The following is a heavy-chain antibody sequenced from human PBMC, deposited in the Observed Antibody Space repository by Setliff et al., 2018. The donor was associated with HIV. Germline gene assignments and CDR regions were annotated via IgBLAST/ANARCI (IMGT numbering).Heavy chain of an antibody. CDR3: AINDRTYFYDSSGYYGNWFDP. Sequence: ASVKVSCKASGYIFTTYALNWVRQAPGQGLEWMGWMNPNNGNTGYAQKFQGRVIMTRNTSISTAYMELTSLRSEDTAVYYCAINDRTYFYDSSGYYGNWFDPWGQGTLVTVSS. J-gene: IGHJ5*02. CDR1: GYIFTTYA. D-gene: IGHD3-22*01. V-gene: IGHV1-8*01. CDR2: MNPNNGNT.